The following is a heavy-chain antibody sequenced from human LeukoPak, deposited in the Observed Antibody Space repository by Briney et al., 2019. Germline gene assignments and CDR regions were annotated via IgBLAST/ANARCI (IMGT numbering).Heavy chain of an antibody. CDR1: GFTVSSNY. V-gene: IGHV3-53*01. D-gene: IGHD3-22*01. J-gene: IGHJ4*02. Sequence: GGSLRLSCAASGFTVSSNYMSWVRQAPGKGLEWVSVIYSGGSTYYADSVKGRFTISRDNSKNTLYLQMNSLRPEDTVVYYCARSYYYDSSGYSFDYWGQGTLVTVSS. CDR2: IYSGGST. CDR3: ARSYYYDSSGYSFDY.